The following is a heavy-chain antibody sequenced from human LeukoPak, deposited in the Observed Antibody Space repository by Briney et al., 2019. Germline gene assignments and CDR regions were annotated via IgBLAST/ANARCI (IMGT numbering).Heavy chain of an antibody. Sequence: PGRSLRLSCAASGFTFSSYGMHWVRQAPGKGLEWVAVIWYDGSNKYYADSVKGRFTISRDNAKNSLYLQMNSLRAEDTAVYYCARDGSQYCSSTSCYSGYYFYGMDVWGQGTTVTVSS. CDR3: ARDGSQYCSSTSCYSGYYFYGMDV. CDR2: IWYDGSNK. D-gene: IGHD2-2*02. CDR1: GFTFSSYG. J-gene: IGHJ6*02. V-gene: IGHV3-33*01.